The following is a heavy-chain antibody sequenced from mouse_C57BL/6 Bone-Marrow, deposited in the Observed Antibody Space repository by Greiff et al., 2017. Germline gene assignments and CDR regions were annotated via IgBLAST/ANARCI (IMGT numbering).Heavy chain of an antibody. CDR3: ARDSSGYVY. CDR2: ISDGGSYT. Sequence: EVQGVESGGGLVKPGGSLKLSCAASGFTFSSYAMSWVRQTPEKRLEWVATISDGGSYTYYPDNVKGRFTISRDNAKNNLYLQMSHLKSEDTAMYYCARDSSGYVYWGQGTTLTVSS. J-gene: IGHJ2*01. CDR1: GFTFSSYA. D-gene: IGHD3-2*02. V-gene: IGHV5-4*01.